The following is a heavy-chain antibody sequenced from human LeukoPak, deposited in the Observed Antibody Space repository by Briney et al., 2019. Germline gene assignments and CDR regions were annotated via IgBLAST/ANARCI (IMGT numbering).Heavy chain of an antibody. CDR2: ISGDGSVT. CDR1: GFTLRNYW. J-gene: IGHJ4*02. D-gene: IGHD4-11*01. Sequence: GGSLRLSCTASGFTLRNYWMHWVRQVPGKRLVWVSRISGDGSVTNYADSVQGRFTIARDNAKNSLYLQMNSLRAEDTAVYYCAREFDYSTSGAGYWGQGTLVTVSS. CDR3: AREFDYSTSGAGY. V-gene: IGHV3-74*01.